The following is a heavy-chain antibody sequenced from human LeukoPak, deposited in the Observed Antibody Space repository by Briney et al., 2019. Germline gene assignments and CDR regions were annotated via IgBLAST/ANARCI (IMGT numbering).Heavy chain of an antibody. CDR1: GGSVSSGSYY. CDR2: IYYSGST. Sequence: KPSETLSLTRTVSGGSVSSGSYYWTWIRQPPGKGLEWIGYIYYSGSTNYNPSLKSRVTISVDTSKNQFSLKLSSVTAADTAVYYCARDGGYSSSSADYWGQGTLVTVSS. CDR3: ARDGGYSSSSADY. J-gene: IGHJ4*02. V-gene: IGHV4-61*01. D-gene: IGHD6-6*01.